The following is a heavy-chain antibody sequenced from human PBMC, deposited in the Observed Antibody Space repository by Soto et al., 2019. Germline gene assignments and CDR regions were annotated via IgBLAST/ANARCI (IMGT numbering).Heavy chain of an antibody. CDR1: GFTFSTYG. V-gene: IGHV3-30*18. CDR3: AKELGRYCSGGGCYYFDY. Sequence: QVQLVESGGGVVQPGRSLRLSCAASGFTFSTYGMHWVRQAPGKGLEWVAVISYDGSNKYCADSVKSRFTISRDNSKNTLFLQMNSLTAEDTAVYYCAKELGRYCSGGGCYYFDYWGQGTLVTVSS. CDR2: ISYDGSNK. J-gene: IGHJ4*02. D-gene: IGHD2-15*01.